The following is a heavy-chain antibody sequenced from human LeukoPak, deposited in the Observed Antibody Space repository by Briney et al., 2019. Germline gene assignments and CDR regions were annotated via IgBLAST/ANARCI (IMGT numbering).Heavy chain of an antibody. V-gene: IGHV3-23*01. CDR2: ISGSGGST. CDR3: AKGRGALWFGELLLDAFDI. D-gene: IGHD3-10*01. Sequence: GGSLSLSCAASGFTFSSYAMSWVRQAPGKGLEWVSAISGSGGSTYYADSVKGRFTISRDNSKNTLYLQMNSLRAEDTAVYYCAKGRGALWFGELLLDAFDIWGQGTMVTVSS. CDR1: GFTFSSYA. J-gene: IGHJ3*02.